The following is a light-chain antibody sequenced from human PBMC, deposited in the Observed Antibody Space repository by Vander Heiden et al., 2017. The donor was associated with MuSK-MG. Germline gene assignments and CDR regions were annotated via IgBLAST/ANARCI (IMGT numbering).Light chain of an antibody. V-gene: IGKV1-39*01. Sequence: DIHMTQSPSSLSASVGDRVTITCRASQSFSTYLNWYQQKPGNAPKLLIYAPSSLQSGVPSRFSGSRSGTDFTLTIISLQPEDFATYYCQQSYITPEDFGQGTRLEIK. CDR3: QQSYITPED. CDR2: APS. J-gene: IGKJ5*01. CDR1: QSFSTY.